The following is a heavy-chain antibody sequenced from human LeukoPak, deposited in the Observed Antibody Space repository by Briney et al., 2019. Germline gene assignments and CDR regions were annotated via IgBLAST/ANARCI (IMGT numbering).Heavy chain of an antibody. CDR1: GYSISSGYY. CDR3: ARHSGPYYDFWSGYYRDYYYYCYMDV. D-gene: IGHD3-3*01. Sequence: SETLSLTCAVSGYSISSGYYWGWIRQPPGKGLEWIGSIYHSGSTYYNPSLKSRVTISVDTSKNQFSLKLSSVTAAETAVYYCARHSGPYYDFWSGYYRDYYYYCYMDVWGKGTTVTVSS. CDR2: IYHSGST. J-gene: IGHJ6*03. V-gene: IGHV4-38-2*01.